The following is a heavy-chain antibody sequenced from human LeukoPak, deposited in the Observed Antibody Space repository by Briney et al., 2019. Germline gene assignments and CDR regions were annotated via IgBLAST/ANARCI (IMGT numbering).Heavy chain of an antibody. CDR2: INPNSGAA. D-gene: IGHD4-17*01. CDR1: GYTFTDYY. Sequence: ASVKVSCKASGYTFTDYYLHWVRQAPGQGLEWMGWINPNSGAASYAQKFQGRVTMTRDTSISTAFMELTRLRSEDTAVYYCARDNTVTTPRNWGPGTLVTVSS. CDR3: ARDNTVTTPRN. V-gene: IGHV1-2*02. J-gene: IGHJ4*02.